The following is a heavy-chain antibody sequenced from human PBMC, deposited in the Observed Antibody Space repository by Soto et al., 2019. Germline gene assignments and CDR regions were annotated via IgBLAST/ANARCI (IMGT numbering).Heavy chain of an antibody. CDR2: IKSKTDGGTT. V-gene: IGHV3-15*01. J-gene: IGHJ4*02. CDR1: RFTFSNAW. Sequence: EVQLVESGGGLVKPGGSLRLSCVVSRFTFSNAWMSWVRQAPGKGLEWVGRIKSKTDGGTTDYAALVRGRFTISRDDSKHSLYSQMNSLETEDTAGFYCNTLSGGSPLYWGQGTLVTVSS. D-gene: IGHD2-15*01. CDR3: NTLSGGSPLY.